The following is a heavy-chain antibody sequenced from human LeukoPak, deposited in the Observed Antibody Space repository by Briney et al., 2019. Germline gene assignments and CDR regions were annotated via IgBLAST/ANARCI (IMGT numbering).Heavy chain of an antibody. CDR1: GGTFSIYA. CDR2: IIPIFGTA. D-gene: IGHD3-10*01. J-gene: IGHJ4*02. V-gene: IGHV1-69*13. Sequence: SVTVSCTASGGTFSIYAISWVRQAPGQGLEWMGGIIPIFGTANYAQKFQGRVTITADESTSTAYMELSSLRSEDTAVYYCARTSSGSYYFDYWGQGTLVTVSS. CDR3: ARTSSGSYYFDY.